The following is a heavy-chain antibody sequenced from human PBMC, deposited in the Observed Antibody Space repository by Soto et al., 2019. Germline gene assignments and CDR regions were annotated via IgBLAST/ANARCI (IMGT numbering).Heavy chain of an antibody. J-gene: IGHJ4*02. Sequence: GGSLRLSCAASGFTFSSYAMSWVRQAPGKGLEWVSAISGSGGSTYYADSVKGRFTISRDNSKITLYLQMNSLRAEDTAVYYCAKAKANGDIWFGELLSPYYFDYWGQGTLVTVSS. D-gene: IGHD3-10*01. CDR2: ISGSGGST. V-gene: IGHV3-23*01. CDR3: AKAKANGDIWFGELLSPYYFDY. CDR1: GFTFSSYA.